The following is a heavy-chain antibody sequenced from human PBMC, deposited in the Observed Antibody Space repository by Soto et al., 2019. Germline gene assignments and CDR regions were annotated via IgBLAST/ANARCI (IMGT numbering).Heavy chain of an antibody. CDR2: IWYDGSTK. D-gene: IGHD1-26*01. V-gene: IGHV3-33*01. CDR1: GFSFSTYA. Sequence: QVQLVQSGGGVVQPGRSLRLSCAASGFSFSTYAMHWVRQAPGKGLERVAVIWYDGSTKYYSDSVRGRFTISRDNSNKTLYLHMSSLGAEDTAVYYCARDYSGNYKVLFYLDFWGQGTLVTVSS. CDR3: ARDYSGNYKVLFYLDF. J-gene: IGHJ4*02.